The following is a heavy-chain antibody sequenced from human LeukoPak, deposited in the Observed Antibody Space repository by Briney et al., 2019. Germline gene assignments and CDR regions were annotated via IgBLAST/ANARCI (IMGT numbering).Heavy chain of an antibody. CDR1: GLPFSDFY. Sequence: PGGSLRLSCAASGLPFSDFYMGWIRQAPGKGLEGFSHIIESGTTIHYADSVKGRFTISRDNAKNSLDLQMNSLRAEDTAVYYCGRDFGLTGTMRSFDIWGQGTMVTVSS. CDR3: GRDFGLTGTMRSFDI. D-gene: IGHD1-7*01. V-gene: IGHV3-11*01. CDR2: IIESGTTI. J-gene: IGHJ3*02.